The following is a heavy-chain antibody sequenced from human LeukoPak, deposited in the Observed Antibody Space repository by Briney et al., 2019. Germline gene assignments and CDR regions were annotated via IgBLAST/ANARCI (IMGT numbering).Heavy chain of an antibody. CDR2: IYHRGST. CDR3: ARHQHYYDSSGYYYHYFDY. V-gene: IGHV4-39*01. J-gene: IGHJ4*02. Sequence: SETLSLTCTVSGDSISSSTYYWGWIRQPPGKGLEWIGSIYHRGSTYSNPFLMSRVTISEDTSKNQFSLNLSSVTAADTAVYYCARHQHYYDSSGYYYHYFDYWGQGTLVTASS. CDR1: GDSISSSTYY. D-gene: IGHD3-22*01.